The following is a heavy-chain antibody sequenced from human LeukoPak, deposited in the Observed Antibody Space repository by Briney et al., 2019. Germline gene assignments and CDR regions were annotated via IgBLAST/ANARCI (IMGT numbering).Heavy chain of an antibody. D-gene: IGHD3-22*01. CDR1: GFTFDDYG. Sequence: PGGSLRLSCAASGFTFDDYGMSWVRQAPGKGLEWVSGINWNGGSTGYADSVKGRFTISRDNAKNSLYLQMNSLRAEDTALYYCARDLDYYDSSGPYFDYWGQGTLVTVSS. CDR2: INWNGGST. V-gene: IGHV3-20*04. CDR3: ARDLDYYDSSGPYFDY. J-gene: IGHJ4*02.